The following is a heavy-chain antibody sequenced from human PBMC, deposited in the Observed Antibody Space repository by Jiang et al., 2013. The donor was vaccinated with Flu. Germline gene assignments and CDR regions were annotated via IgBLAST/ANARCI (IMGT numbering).Heavy chain of an antibody. Sequence: GKGLEWIGRIYTSGSTNXNPSLKSRVTISVDTSKNQFSLKLSSVTAADTAVYYCARDGLFNSSSRWGQGTLVTVSS. CDR2: IYTSGST. D-gene: IGHD6-13*01. V-gene: IGHV4-61*02. CDR3: ARDGLFNSSSR. J-gene: IGHJ4*02.